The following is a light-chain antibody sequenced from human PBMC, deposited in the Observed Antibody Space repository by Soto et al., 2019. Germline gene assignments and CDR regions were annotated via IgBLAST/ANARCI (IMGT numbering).Light chain of an antibody. CDR1: NIGSKS. J-gene: IGLJ2*01. CDR3: QVWDSSSAVV. Sequence: SYELTQPPSVSVAPGKTARITCGGNNIGSKSVHWYQQKPGQAPVLVIYYDSDRPSGIPERFSGSNSGNTATLTISRVEVGDEADYYCQVWDSSSAVVFGGGTKLTVL. CDR2: YDS. V-gene: IGLV3-21*04.